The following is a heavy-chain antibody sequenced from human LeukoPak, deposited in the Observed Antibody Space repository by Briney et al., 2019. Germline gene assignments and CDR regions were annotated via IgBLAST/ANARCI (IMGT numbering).Heavy chain of an antibody. Sequence: GGSLRLSCAASGFTFSSYSMNWVRQAPGKGLEWVSSTSSSSSYIYYAHSVKGRFTISRDNAKNSLYLQMNSLRAEDTAVYYCAREGYSGSYFDPHRYYYYYYMDVWGKGTTVTVSS. CDR3: AREGYSGSYFDPHRYYYYYYMDV. D-gene: IGHD1-26*01. J-gene: IGHJ6*03. CDR1: GFTFSSYS. V-gene: IGHV3-21*04. CDR2: TSSSSSYI.